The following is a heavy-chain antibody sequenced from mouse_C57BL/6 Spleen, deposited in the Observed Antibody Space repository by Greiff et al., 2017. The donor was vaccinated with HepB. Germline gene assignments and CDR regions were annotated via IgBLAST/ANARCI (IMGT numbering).Heavy chain of an antibody. V-gene: IGHV1-76*01. CDR3: AREGITTLFDY. D-gene: IGHD2-4*01. J-gene: IGHJ2*01. CDR2: IYPGSGNT. CDR1: GYTFTDYY. Sequence: QVQLKESGAELVRPGASVKLSCKASGYTFTDYYINWVKQRPGQGLEWIARIYPGSGNTYYNEKFKGKATLTAEKSSSTAYMQLSSLASEYSAVYFCAREGITTLFDYWGQGTTLTVSS.